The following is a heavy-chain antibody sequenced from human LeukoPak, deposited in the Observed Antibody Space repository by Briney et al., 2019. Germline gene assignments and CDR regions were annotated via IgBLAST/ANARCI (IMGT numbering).Heavy chain of an antibody. CDR2: FDPEDGET. J-gene: IGHJ4*02. CDR1: GYTLTELS. V-gene: IGHV1-24*01. Sequence: ASVKVSCKVSGYTLTELSMHWARQAPGKGLEWMGGFDPEDGETIYAQKFQGRVTMTEDTSTDTAYMELSSLRSEDTAVYYCATDRDLGVWGSYPYWGQGTLVTDSS. CDR3: ATDRDLGVWGSYPY. D-gene: IGHD3-16*01.